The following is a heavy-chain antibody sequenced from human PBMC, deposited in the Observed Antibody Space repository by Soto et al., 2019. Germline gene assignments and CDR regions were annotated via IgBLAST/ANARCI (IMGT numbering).Heavy chain of an antibody. CDR1: GFRFSSYS. V-gene: IGHV3-48*04. D-gene: IGHD6-19*01. J-gene: IGHJ2*01. CDR3: AVGIAVARGYFDL. Sequence: EVQLVESGGGLVQPGGSLRLSCAASGFRFSSYSMNWVRQAPGKGPEWVSYIDHSSSSVRYVDSVEGRFTISRDNAKDSRSLQMTSLRVEDPAMYYCAVGIAVARGYFDLWGRGTLVTVSS. CDR2: IDHSSSSV.